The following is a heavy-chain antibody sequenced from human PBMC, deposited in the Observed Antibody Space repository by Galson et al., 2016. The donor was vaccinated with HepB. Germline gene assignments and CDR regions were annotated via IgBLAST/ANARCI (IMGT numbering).Heavy chain of an antibody. CDR2: IGGSGSST. V-gene: IGHV3-23*01. D-gene: IGHD3-22*01. CDR3: AKNRHVVIVVAGMDV. CDR1: GFTLDRYA. Sequence: SLRLSCAASGFTLDRYAMTWVRQAPGKGLQWVSSIGGSGSSTYYADSVKGRFTISRDNSKNTLYLQMHSLRAEDTAKYYCAKNRHVVIVVAGMDVWGKGTTVTVSS. J-gene: IGHJ6*04.